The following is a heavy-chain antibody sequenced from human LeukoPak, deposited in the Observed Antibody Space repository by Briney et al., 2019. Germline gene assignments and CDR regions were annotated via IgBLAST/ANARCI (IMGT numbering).Heavy chain of an antibody. CDR1: GYSFTSYW. J-gene: IGHJ5*02. Sequence: GASLQISCKGSGYSFTSYWISWVRQMPGKGLEWMGRIDPSDSYTNYSPSFQGHVTISADKSISTAYLQWSSLKASDTAMYYCARQPMEWNWFDPWGQGTLVTVSS. V-gene: IGHV5-10-1*01. CDR3: ARQPMEWNWFDP. D-gene: IGHD3-3*01. CDR2: IDPSDSYT.